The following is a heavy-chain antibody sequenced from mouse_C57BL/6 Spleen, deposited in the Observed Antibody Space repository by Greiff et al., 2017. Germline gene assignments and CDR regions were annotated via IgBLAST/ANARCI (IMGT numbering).Heavy chain of an antibody. Sequence: SGPVLVKPGASVKMSCKASGYTFTDYYMNWVKQSHGKSLEWIGVINPYNGGTSYNQKFKGKATLTVDKSSSTAYMELNSLTSEDSAVYYCARDGTGDYWGQGTTLTVSS. V-gene: IGHV1-19*01. J-gene: IGHJ2*01. CDR2: INPYNGGT. D-gene: IGHD4-1*01. CDR1: GYTFTDYY. CDR3: ARDGTGDY.